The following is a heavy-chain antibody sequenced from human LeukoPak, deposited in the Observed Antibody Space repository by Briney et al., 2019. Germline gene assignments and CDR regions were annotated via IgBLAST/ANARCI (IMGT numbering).Heavy chain of an antibody. CDR3: ARRAPLSGESLDN. D-gene: IGHD4-17*01. CDR2: IYPGDSDT. CDR1: GYSFTSYW. J-gene: IGHJ4*02. V-gene: IGHV5-51*01. Sequence: GESLKISCKGSGYSFTSYWIGWVRQMPGKGLEWLGIIYPGDSDTRYSPSFQGQVTFSADKSISTAYLQWSSLKASDTAMYYCARRAPLSGESLDNWGQGTLVTVSS.